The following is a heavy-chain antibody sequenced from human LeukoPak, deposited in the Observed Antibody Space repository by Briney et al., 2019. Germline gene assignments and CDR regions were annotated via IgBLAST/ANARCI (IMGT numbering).Heavy chain of an antibody. V-gene: IGHV3-43*01. Sequence: AGGSLRLSCAASGFTFDDYTMHWVRQAPGKGLEWASLISWDGGSTYYADSVKGRFTISRDNSKNSLYLQMNSLRTEDTALYYCAKVPHSIQLWSPYFDYWGQGTLVTVSS. CDR2: ISWDGGST. J-gene: IGHJ4*02. CDR3: AKVPHSIQLWSPYFDY. D-gene: IGHD5-18*01. CDR1: GFTFDDYT.